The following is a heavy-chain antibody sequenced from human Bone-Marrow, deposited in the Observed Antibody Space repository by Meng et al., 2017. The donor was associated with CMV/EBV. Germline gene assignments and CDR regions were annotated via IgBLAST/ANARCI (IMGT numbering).Heavy chain of an antibody. J-gene: IGHJ4*02. V-gene: IGHV3-30*04. CDR3: STNYCSGNSCYSGHFDS. CDR1: GFTFSSYA. CDR2: ISYDGSNK. Sequence: GGSLRLSCAASGFTFSSYAMYWVRQAPGKGLEWVAVISYDGSNKYYADSVKGRFTISRDNSKNTLYLQMNSLKTEDTAMYYCSTNYCSGNSCYSGHFDSWGQGTLVTVSS. D-gene: IGHD2-15*01.